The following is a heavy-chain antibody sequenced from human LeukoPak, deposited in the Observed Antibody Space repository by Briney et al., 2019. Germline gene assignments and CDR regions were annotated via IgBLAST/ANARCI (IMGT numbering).Heavy chain of an antibody. CDR1: GFTFSSYW. D-gene: IGHD3-3*01. CDR3: ARGPLKYYDFWSGYYTYYYYYYMDV. J-gene: IGHJ6*03. V-gene: IGHV3-7*01. Sequence: GGSLRLSCAASGFTFSSYWMSWVRQAPGKGLEWVANIKQDGSEKYYVDSVKGRFTISRDNAKNSLYLQMNSLRAEDTAVYYCARGPLKYYDFWSGYYTYYYYYYMDVWGKGTTVTVSS. CDR2: IKQDGSEK.